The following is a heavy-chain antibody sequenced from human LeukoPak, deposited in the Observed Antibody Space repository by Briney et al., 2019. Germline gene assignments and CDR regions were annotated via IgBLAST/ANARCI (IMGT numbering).Heavy chain of an antibody. Sequence: KPGESLRLSCAASGFTFSSYSMNWVRQAPGKGLEWVSSISDSSSYIYYSDSVKGRFTISRDTAKNSLYLQMNSLRAEDTAVYYCAREGSMLRGVSAFDIWGQGTMVTVSS. J-gene: IGHJ3*02. CDR3: AREGSMLRGVSAFDI. V-gene: IGHV3-21*01. CDR2: ISDSSSYI. CDR1: GFTFSSYS. D-gene: IGHD3-10*01.